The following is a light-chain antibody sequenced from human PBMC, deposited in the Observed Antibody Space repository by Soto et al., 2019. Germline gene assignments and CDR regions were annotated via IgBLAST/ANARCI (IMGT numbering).Light chain of an antibody. Sequence: EIVLTQSPATLSLSPGERVSLSCRASQDVDDYLAWYPQNPGHPPRLLIYDASNRATGIPARFSGSGSGTDFTLTISSLEPEDFAVYYCQQRSNWPLTFGGGTKVESK. CDR1: QDVDDY. V-gene: IGKV3-11*01. CDR2: DAS. CDR3: QQRSNWPLT. J-gene: IGKJ4*01.